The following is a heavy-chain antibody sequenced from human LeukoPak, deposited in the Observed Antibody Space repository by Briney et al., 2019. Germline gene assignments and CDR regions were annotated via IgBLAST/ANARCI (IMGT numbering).Heavy chain of an antibody. V-gene: IGHV3-33*01. Sequence: GGSLRLSCAASGFTLSSYGMHWVRQAPGKGLEWVALICYDGSNKYYTESVKGRLTTSRENSKTTMYLQMNSLRAEDTAVYYCARGQYSPDYWGQGTLVTVSS. CDR2: ICYDGSNK. CDR1: GFTLSSYG. D-gene: IGHD2-15*01. J-gene: IGHJ4*02. CDR3: ARGQYSPDY.